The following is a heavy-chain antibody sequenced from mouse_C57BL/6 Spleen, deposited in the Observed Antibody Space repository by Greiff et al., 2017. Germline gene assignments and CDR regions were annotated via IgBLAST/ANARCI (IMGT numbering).Heavy chain of an antibody. Sequence: VQLQQPGAELVRPGTSVKLSCKASGYTFTSYWLHWVKQRPGQGLEWIGVIDPSDSYTNYNQKFKGKATLTVDTSSSTAYMQLSSLTSEDSAVYYGARDYGNYGGDFDYWGQGTTLTVSS. CDR3: ARDYGNYGGDFDY. J-gene: IGHJ2*01. CDR1: GYTFTSYW. V-gene: IGHV1-59*01. CDR2: IDPSDSYT. D-gene: IGHD2-1*01.